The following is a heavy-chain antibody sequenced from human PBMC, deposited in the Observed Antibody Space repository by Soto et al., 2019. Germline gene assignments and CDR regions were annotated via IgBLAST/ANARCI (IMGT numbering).Heavy chain of an antibody. J-gene: IGHJ5*02. V-gene: IGHV1-69*13. CDR2: IIPIFGTA. D-gene: IGHD3-9*01. Sequence: GASVKVSCKASGGTFSSYAISWVRQAPGQGLEWMGGIIPIFGTANYAQKFQGRVTITADESTSTAYMELSSLRSEDTAVYYCARGPLGGFELGRRNWFDHWGQGTLVTVSS. CDR1: GGTFSSYA. CDR3: ARGPLGGFELGRRNWFDH.